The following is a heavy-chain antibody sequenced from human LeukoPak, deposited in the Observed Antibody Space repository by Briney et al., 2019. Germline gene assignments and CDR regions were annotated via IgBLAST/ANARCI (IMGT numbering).Heavy chain of an antibody. D-gene: IGHD6-6*01. CDR3: ARLDWAARPFDY. CDR2: IFYTGST. CDR1: GGSTSNSDYH. Sequence: PSETLSLTCTVSGGSTSNSDYHWGWIRQPPGKGLKWIGTIFYTGSTYYNPSLRSRVTISVDTSKNQFSLKLSSVTAADTAVYYCARLDWAARPFDYWGQGTLVTVSS. V-gene: IGHV4-39*01. J-gene: IGHJ4*02.